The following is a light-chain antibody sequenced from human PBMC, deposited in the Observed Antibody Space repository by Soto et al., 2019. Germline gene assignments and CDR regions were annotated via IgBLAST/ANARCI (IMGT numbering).Light chain of an antibody. V-gene: IGLV2-14*01. J-gene: IGLJ1*01. CDR2: EVS. CDR3: SSYSRSGTLYV. Sequence: SALAQPASVSGSPGQSITISCTGTSSDIGAYNYVSWYQHHPGKAPKLMISEVSNRPSGVSNRFSGSKSGNTASLTISGLQAEDEADYYCSSYSRSGTLYVFGPGTKVTVL. CDR1: SSDIGAYNY.